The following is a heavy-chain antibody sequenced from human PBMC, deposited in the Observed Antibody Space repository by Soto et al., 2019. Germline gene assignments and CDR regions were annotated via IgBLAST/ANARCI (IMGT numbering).Heavy chain of an antibody. Sequence: QVQLQESGPGLVKSSETLSLTCTVSGASSSSYYWSWIRQPPGKGLEWIGYMNDFGRTIYNPSLKSRVTISLDTSKNQFSLKVTSVIAADTAVYYCARSFCRDAVRCNWFDPWGQGTLLTVSS. V-gene: IGHV4-59*01. D-gene: IGHD2-8*01. CDR1: GASSSSYY. J-gene: IGHJ5*02. CDR3: ARSFCRDAVRCNWFDP. CDR2: MNDFGRT.